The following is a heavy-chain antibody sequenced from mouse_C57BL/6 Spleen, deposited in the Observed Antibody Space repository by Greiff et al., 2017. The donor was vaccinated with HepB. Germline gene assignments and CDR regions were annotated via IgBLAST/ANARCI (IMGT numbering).Heavy chain of an antibody. CDR2: IHPNSGST. CDR1: GYTFTSYW. CDR3: ARLYYYGSSYNAMDY. Sequence: QVQLQQPGAELVKPGASVKLSCKASGYTFTSYWMHWVKQRPGQGLEWIGMIHPNSGSTNYNEKFKSKATLTVDKSSSTAYMQLSSLTSEDSAVYYCARLYYYGSSYNAMDYWGQGTSVTVSS. D-gene: IGHD1-1*01. V-gene: IGHV1-64*01. J-gene: IGHJ4*01.